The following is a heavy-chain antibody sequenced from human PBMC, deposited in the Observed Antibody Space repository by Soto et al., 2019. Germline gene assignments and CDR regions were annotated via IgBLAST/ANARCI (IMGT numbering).Heavy chain of an antibody. D-gene: IGHD1-20*01. V-gene: IGHV3-21*01. CDR1: GFNFITFF. J-gene: IGHJ3*02. CDR3: VRDAYNRDAFDI. CDR2: ISASSSSI. Sequence: DVQLVESGGGLVKPGGSLRLSCAASGFNFITFFMNWVRQAPGKGLEWVSSISASSSSIYYAESVKGRFTVSRDNAKNSLYLQMNSLTAEDTALYYCVRDAYNRDAFDIWGQGTTVTVSS.